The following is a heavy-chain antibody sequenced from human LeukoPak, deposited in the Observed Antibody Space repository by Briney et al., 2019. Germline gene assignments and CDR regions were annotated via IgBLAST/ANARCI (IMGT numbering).Heavy chain of an antibody. J-gene: IGHJ4*02. CDR1: GASVSSSH. CDR2: LSYTGKT. D-gene: IGHD2/OR15-2a*01. CDR3: SEGYFEPFAH. V-gene: IGHV4-59*02. Sequence: PSETLSLTCVVSGASVSSSHWNWIRQLPGKRLEWIGCLSYTGKTDYNPSLTSRVTISPDTSKNQVSLKLRSVTAADTAVYYCSEGYFEPFAHWGQGILVTVSS.